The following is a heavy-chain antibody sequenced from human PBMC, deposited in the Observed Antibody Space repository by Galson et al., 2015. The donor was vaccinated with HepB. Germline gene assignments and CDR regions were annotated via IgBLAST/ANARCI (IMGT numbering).Heavy chain of an antibody. CDR3: AAVLPTMIVVVDWYFDL. CDR1: GFTFTSSA. J-gene: IGHJ2*01. CDR2: IVVGSGNT. D-gene: IGHD3-22*01. V-gene: IGHV1-58*01. Sequence: SCKASGFTFTSSAVQWVRQARGQRLEWIGWIVVGSGNTNYAQKFQERVTITRDMSTSTAYMELSSLRSEDTAVYYCAAVLPTMIVVVDWYFDLWGRGTLVTVSS.